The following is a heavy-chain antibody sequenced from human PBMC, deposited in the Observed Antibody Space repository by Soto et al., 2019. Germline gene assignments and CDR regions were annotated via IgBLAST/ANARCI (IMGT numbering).Heavy chain of an antibody. Sequence: ASVKVSCKASGYTFTGYYMHWVRQAPGQGLEWMGWINPNSGGTNYAQKFQGWVTMTRDTSISTAYMELSRLRSDDTAVYYCARERVIRFLEWSGYYYYGMDVWGQGTTVTVSS. J-gene: IGHJ6*02. V-gene: IGHV1-2*04. D-gene: IGHD3-3*01. CDR1: GYTFTGYY. CDR3: ARERVIRFLEWSGYYYYGMDV. CDR2: INPNSGGT.